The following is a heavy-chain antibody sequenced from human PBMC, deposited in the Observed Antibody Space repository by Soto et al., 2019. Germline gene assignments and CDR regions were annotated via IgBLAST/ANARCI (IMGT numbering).Heavy chain of an antibody. J-gene: IGHJ5*02. D-gene: IGHD3-16*01. V-gene: IGHV3-23*01. CDR1: LFTFSNYV. Sequence: GGSLRLSCVDSLFTFSNYVMSWVRQAPGKGLEWVSTISETGRSTYYADSVKGRFTISRDNAKNTLYLEMSSLRAEDTAVYYCAKVAQYVSGSLGIFEPWGEGTLVTVSS. CDR2: ISETGRST. CDR3: AKVAQYVSGSLGIFEP.